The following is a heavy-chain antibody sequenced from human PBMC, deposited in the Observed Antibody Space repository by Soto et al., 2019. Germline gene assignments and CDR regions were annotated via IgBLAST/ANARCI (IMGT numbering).Heavy chain of an antibody. V-gene: IGHV3-30*18. CDR3: AKARDDSSSWFGVYDY. Sequence: GGSLILSCAASGFSFISYGMQWVRQAPGKGLEWVTVISYDGSNKYYADSVKGRFTISRDNSKNTLYLQMNSLRAEDTAVYYCAKARDDSSSWFGVYDYWGLGT. D-gene: IGHD6-13*01. J-gene: IGHJ4*02. CDR1: GFSFISYG. CDR2: ISYDGSNK.